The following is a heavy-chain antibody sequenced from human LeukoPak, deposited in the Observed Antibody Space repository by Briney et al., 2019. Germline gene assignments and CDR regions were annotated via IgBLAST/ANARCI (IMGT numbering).Heavy chain of an antibody. Sequence: GGSLRLSCVASGVSFSNYGMYWVRQAPGKGLEWVAFTPYDGTDKYHADSVKGRFTFSRDNSKNTLFLQMNSLRADDTAVYYCAKDLVNSYATDYWGQGALVTVSS. D-gene: IGHD2-2*01. CDR2: TPYDGTDK. V-gene: IGHV3-30*02. CDR1: GVSFSNYG. CDR3: AKDLVNSYATDY. J-gene: IGHJ4*02.